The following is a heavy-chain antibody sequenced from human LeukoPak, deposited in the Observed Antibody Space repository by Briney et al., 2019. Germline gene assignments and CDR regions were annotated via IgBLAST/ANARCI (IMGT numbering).Heavy chain of an antibody. CDR1: GYSFTSYW. J-gene: IGHJ4*02. D-gene: IGHD6-19*01. V-gene: IGHV5-51*01. CDR3: ASLKAVAYMRGFDY. CDR2: IYPGDSDA. Sequence: GVSLKISCKGSGYSFTSYWIGWVRQMPGKGLEWMGSIYPGDSDATYSPSFQGPVTISADKSIRTAYLQWSSLKASDTAIYYCASLKAVAYMRGFDYWGQGTLVTVSS.